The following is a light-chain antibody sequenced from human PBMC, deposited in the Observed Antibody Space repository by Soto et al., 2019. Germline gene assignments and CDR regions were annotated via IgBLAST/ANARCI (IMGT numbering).Light chain of an antibody. CDR3: QQTFSRPYT. Sequence: DIQMPQSPSSLSASVGDRVTITCRASQIVRSNLNWYQQKPGKVPELLIYAAATSQPGVPSRFRGSGSGTDFTLTVSSLQPVDFATYHCQQTFSRPYTFGQGTKLEIE. V-gene: IGKV1-39*01. J-gene: IGKJ2*01. CDR1: QIVRSN. CDR2: AAA.